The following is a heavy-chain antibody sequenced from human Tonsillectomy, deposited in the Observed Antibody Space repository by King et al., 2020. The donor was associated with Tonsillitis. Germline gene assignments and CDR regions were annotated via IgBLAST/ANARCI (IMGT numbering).Heavy chain of an antibody. CDR3: ARHGYDSSGYYYSFFDY. CDR2: IYYSGST. V-gene: IGHV4-59*08. Sequence: QLQESGAGLVKPSETLSLTCTVSGGSIRSYSWSWIRPPPGKGLEWIGYIYYSGSTNNNPSLKSRVTISVDTSKNQFSLKLSSVTAADTAVYYCARHGYDSSGYYYSFFDYWGQGTLVTVSS. CDR1: GGSIRSYS. J-gene: IGHJ4*02. D-gene: IGHD3-22*01.